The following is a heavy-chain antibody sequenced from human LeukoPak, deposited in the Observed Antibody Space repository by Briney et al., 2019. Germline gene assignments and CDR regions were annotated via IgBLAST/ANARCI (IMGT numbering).Heavy chain of an antibody. CDR2: IYHSGST. D-gene: IGHD5-12*01. J-gene: IGHJ4*02. CDR3: AKVATIIY. V-gene: IGHV4-38-2*02. Sequence: PSETLSLTCTVSGYSISSGYYWGWIRQPPGKGLEWIGSIYHSGSTYYNPSLKSRVTISVDTSKNQFSLKLSSVTAADTAVYYCAKVATIIYWGQGTLVTVSS. CDR1: GYSISSGYY.